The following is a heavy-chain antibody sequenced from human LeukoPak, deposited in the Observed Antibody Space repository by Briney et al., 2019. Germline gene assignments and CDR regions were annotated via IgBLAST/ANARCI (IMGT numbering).Heavy chain of an antibody. CDR1: GFTFSSYA. J-gene: IGHJ4*02. D-gene: IGHD5-18*01. V-gene: IGHV3-23*01. CDR3: AKGLSYQLWSRGYFDY. CDR2: ISGSGGYT. Sequence: QSGGSLRLSCAASGFTFSSYAMSWVRQAPGKGLEWVSAISGSGGYTYYADSVKGRFTISRDNSKNTLYLQMNSLRAEDTAVYYCAKGLSYQLWSRGYFDYWGQGTLVTVSS.